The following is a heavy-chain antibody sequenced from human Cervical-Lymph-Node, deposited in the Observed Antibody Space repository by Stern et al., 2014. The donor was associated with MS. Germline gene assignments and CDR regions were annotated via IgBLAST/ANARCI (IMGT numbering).Heavy chain of an antibody. CDR2: IYHSGST. J-gene: IGHJ4*02. V-gene: IGHV4-59*01. CDR1: GGSIGYFY. Sequence: QLQLQESGPGLVKPSETLSLTCTVSGGSIGYFYWSWIRQPPGKGLEWMGYIYHSGSTNYNPSLKSRVTISVDKSRNQFSLKLNSVTTADTAVYYCARAGTARVFDYWGQGTLVTVSS. D-gene: IGHD6-6*01. CDR3: ARAGTARVFDY.